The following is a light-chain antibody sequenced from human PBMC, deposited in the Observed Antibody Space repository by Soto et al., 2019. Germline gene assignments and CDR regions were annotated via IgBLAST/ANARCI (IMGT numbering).Light chain of an antibody. V-gene: IGKV3-20*01. CDR2: GAS. CDR3: QQYDVTPPNT. J-gene: IGKJ4*01. Sequence: GWTQSPETKNVSPGERATLSCRASQIVSSTYLAWFQQKPGQAPRLLIYGASTRATGIPDRFSGSGSGTDFTLTISGLEPEDFAFYYCQQYDVTPPNTFGGRIKVVIK. CDR1: QIVSSTY.